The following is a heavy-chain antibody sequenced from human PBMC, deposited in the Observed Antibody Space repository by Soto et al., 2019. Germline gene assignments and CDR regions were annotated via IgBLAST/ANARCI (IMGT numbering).Heavy chain of an antibody. CDR2: INPKTGAT. CDR3: AKTYDGSGQPSHWFGP. J-gene: IGHJ5*02. V-gene: IGHV1-2*02. CDR1: GDTFTGYY. Sequence: ASVKVSCKASGDTFTGYYIHWVRPAPGQGLEWVGWINPKTGATNFAQRFQGRVTMTRDTSITTAYMDLSSLTSDDTATYYCAKTYDGSGQPSHWFGPWGQGTPVTVSS. D-gene: IGHD3-22*01.